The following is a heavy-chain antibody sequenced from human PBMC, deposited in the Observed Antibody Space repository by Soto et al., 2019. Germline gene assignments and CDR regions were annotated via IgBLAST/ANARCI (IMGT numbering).Heavy chain of an antibody. Sequence: PSETLSLTCAVSGGSISSSNWWSWVRQPPGKGLEWIGEIYHSGSTNYNPSLKSRVTISVDKSKNQFSLKLSSVTAADTAVYYCARDLAAAGTSATFYWGQGTLVTVSS. CDR1: GGSISSSNW. V-gene: IGHV4-4*02. J-gene: IGHJ4*02. D-gene: IGHD6-13*01. CDR3: ARDLAAAGTSATFY. CDR2: IYHSGST.